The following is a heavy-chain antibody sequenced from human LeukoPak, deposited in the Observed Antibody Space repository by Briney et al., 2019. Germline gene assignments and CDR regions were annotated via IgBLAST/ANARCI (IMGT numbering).Heavy chain of an antibody. Sequence: PSETLSLTCTVSGGSISSYYWSWIRLPPGKGLEWIGYIYYSGSTNYNPSLRSRVTISVDTSTNQFSLKLSSVTAADTAVYYCARSIAAAGGYWFDPWGQGTLVTVSS. J-gene: IGHJ5*02. V-gene: IGHV4-59*01. D-gene: IGHD6-13*01. CDR2: IYYSGST. CDR1: GGSISSYY. CDR3: ARSIAAAGGYWFDP.